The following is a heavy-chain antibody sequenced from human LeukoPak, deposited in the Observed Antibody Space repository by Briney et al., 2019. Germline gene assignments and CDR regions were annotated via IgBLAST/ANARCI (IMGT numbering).Heavy chain of an antibody. Sequence: ASVKVSCKASGGTFHNYAITWLRQAPRQGLEWMGRIIPSLGISNYAQKLQGRVTISADTSTNTAYMVLSSLRSDDTAFYYCARGAYYKSSPHLDYWGQGVLVTVSS. V-gene: IGHV1-69*04. CDR1: GGTFHNYA. J-gene: IGHJ4*02. CDR3: ARGAYYKSSPHLDY. D-gene: IGHD1-26*01. CDR2: IIPSLGIS.